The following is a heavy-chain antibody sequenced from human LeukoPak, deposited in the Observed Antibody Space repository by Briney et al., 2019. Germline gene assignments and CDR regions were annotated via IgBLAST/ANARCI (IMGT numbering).Heavy chain of an antibody. V-gene: IGHV4-61*08. CDR2: IYYSGST. Sequence: SETLSLTCTVSGGSISSGDYYWSWIRQPPGKGLEWIGYIYYSGSTNYNPSLKSRVTISVDTSKNQFSLKLSSVTAADTAVYYCARVGGDTAMVYFDYWGQGTLVTVSS. D-gene: IGHD5-18*01. CDR1: GGSISSGDYY. CDR3: ARVGGDTAMVYFDY. J-gene: IGHJ4*02.